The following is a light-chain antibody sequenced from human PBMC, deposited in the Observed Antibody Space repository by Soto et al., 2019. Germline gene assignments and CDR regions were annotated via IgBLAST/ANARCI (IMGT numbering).Light chain of an antibody. CDR3: QHYNSYSEA. CDR1: QTISSW. J-gene: IGKJ1*01. V-gene: IGKV1-5*03. Sequence: DRQSTQSAPTLSDSVGYRVTFTHLASQTISSWLAWYQQKPGKAPKLLIYKASTLKSGVPSRFSGSGSGTEFTLTISSLQPDDFATYYCQHYNSYSEAFGQGTKV. CDR2: KAS.